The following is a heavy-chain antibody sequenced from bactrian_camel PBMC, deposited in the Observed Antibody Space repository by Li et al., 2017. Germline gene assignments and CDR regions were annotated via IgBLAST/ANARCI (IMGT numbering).Heavy chain of an antibody. CDR3: AADPGRCVHNFYDANRLAY. CDR2: ISSLGALT. Sequence: VQLVESGGGLVQPGGSLRLACATSGFTFSNYYMSWVRQAPGKGLEWVSSISSLGALTYYADSVKGRFTISKDNAKNTLYLQMNSLKPEDTAVYYCAADPGRCVHNFYDANRLAYRGQGTQVTVS. J-gene: IGHJ4*01. CDR1: GFTFSNYY. D-gene: IGHD1*01. V-gene: IGHV3S40*01.